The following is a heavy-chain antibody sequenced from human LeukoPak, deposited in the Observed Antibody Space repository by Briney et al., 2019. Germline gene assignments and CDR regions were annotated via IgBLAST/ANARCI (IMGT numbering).Heavy chain of an antibody. D-gene: IGHD2-15*01. CDR1: GFTFSSYE. Sequence: QLGGSLRLSCAASGFTFSSYEMNWVRQAPGKGLEWVSYISSSGSTIYYADSVKGRFTISRDNAKNSLYLQMSSLRAEDTAVYYCARGYCSGGSCWVYYYYGMDVWGQGTRSPSP. V-gene: IGHV3-48*03. CDR2: ISSSGSTI. J-gene: IGHJ6*02. CDR3: ARGYCSGGSCWVYYYYGMDV.